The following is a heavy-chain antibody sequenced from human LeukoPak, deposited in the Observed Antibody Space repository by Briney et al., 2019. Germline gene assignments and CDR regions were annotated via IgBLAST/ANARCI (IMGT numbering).Heavy chain of an antibody. D-gene: IGHD6-13*01. CDR3: VKDGPSGYFLYRVLEY. CDR2: ISYDGSYK. CDR1: GFTFSMYG. V-gene: IGHV3-30*18. Sequence: SGGSLRLSCAASGFTFSMYGMHWVRQAPGKGLEWVADISYDGSYKNYAGSVKGRFSISRDNDKKMLFLQIDSLRSEDSAVYYCVKDGPSGYFLYRVLEYWGQGTLITVSS. J-gene: IGHJ4*02.